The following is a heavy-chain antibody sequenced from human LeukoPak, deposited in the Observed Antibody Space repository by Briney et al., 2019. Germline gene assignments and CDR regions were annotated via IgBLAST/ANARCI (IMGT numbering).Heavy chain of an antibody. CDR3: ARDTSGPDY. CDR1: GFTFTTYG. J-gene: IGHJ4*02. V-gene: IGHV3-48*04. Sequence: PGGSLRLSCVASGFTFTTYGMTWVRQAPGKGLEWLSFINVDSDTIHYADSVKGRFTISRDNAKNSLYLQMNSLRAEDTAVYYCARDTSGPDYWGQGTLVTVSS. CDR2: INVDSDTI. D-gene: IGHD6-19*01.